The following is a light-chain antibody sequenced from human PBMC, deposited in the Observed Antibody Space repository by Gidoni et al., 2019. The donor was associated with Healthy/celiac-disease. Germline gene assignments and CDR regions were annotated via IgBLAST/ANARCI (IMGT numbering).Light chain of an antibody. V-gene: IGKV3-20*01. Sequence: VLTQSPGTLSLSPGERATLSCRASQSVSSSYLAWYQQKPGQAPRLLIYGASSRATGIPDRFSGSGSGTDFTLTISRLEPEDFAVYYCQQYGSSRALTFGGGTKVEIK. CDR3: QQYGSSRALT. CDR2: GAS. J-gene: IGKJ4*01. CDR1: QSVSSSY.